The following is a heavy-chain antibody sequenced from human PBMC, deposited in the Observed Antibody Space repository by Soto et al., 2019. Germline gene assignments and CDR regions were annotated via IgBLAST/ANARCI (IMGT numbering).Heavy chain of an antibody. CDR1: GFTFSSYA. D-gene: IGHD3-22*01. Sequence: SLRLSCAASGFTFSSYAMSWVRQAPGKGLEWVSSTSGSGGDVYHAGSVKGRFTISRDNSKNTLYLQMNSLRAEDTAIYYCAKGWLYGAGMGVWGQGTTVTVSS. CDR3: AKGWLYGAGMGV. J-gene: IGHJ6*02. CDR2: TSGSGGDV. V-gene: IGHV3-23*01.